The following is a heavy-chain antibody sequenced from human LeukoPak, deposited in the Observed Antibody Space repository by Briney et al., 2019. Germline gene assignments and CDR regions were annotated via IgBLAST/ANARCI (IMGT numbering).Heavy chain of an antibody. V-gene: IGHV4-4*07. Sequence: SETLSLTCTVSGGSISSYYWSWIRQPAGKGLEWIGRIYTSGSTNYNPSLKSRVTMSVGTSKNPFSLKLSSVTAADTAVYYCARFIPLTTSVVGESVEIWGQGTLVTVSS. J-gene: IGHJ4*02. D-gene: IGHD3-10*01. CDR3: ARFIPLTTSVVGESVEI. CDR1: GGSISSYY. CDR2: IYTSGST.